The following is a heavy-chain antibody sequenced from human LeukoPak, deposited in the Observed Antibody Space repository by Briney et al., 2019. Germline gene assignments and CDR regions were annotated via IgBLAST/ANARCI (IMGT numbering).Heavy chain of an antibody. D-gene: IGHD3-9*01. CDR1: GFTFSSYG. Sequence: GGSMRLSCAASGFTFSSYGMHWVRQAPGKGLEWVAFIQYDGSNKYYADSVKGRFTISRDNSKNTLYLQMNSLRAEDTAVYYCARDGFPHRYYDILTGYYIGYFDYWGQGTLVTVSS. J-gene: IGHJ4*02. CDR3: ARDGFPHRYYDILTGYYIGYFDY. V-gene: IGHV3-30*02. CDR2: IQYDGSNK.